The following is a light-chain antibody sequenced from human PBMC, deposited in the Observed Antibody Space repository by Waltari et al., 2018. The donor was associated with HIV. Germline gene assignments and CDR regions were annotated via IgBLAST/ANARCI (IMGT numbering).Light chain of an antibody. V-gene: IGLV1-47*01. J-gene: IGLJ2*01. CDR3: AAWDDSLSGVV. Sequence: QSVLTQPPSASGTPGQWVTISCSGSSSNIGSNYVYGYQQLPGTAPKLLIYRTNQRPSGVPDRFSGSKAGTSASLAISGLRSEDEGDYSCAAWDDSLSGVVFGGGTKLTVL. CDR2: RTN. CDR1: SSNIGSNY.